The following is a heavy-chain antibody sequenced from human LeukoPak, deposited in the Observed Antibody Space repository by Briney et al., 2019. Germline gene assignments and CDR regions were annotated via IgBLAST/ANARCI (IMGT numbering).Heavy chain of an antibody. V-gene: IGHV1-18*01. D-gene: IGHD3-9*01. CDR1: GYTFTTYG. CDR2: ISVFNGNK. Sequence: KPGASVKVSCKASGYTFTTYGISWARQAPGQGLEWTGWISVFNGNKRYAQKFQGRVTLTTDTSTSTAYMEVGSLRSDDTAVYYCARDHFDFLAGYYDYWGQGTLVSVSS. CDR3: ARDHFDFLAGYYDY. J-gene: IGHJ4*02.